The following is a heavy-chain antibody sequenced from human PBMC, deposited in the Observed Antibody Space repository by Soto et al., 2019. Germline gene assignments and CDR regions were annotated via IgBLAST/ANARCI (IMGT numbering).Heavy chain of an antibody. CDR1: GYTFTGYY. V-gene: IGHV1-2*02. D-gene: IGHD4-17*01. CDR3: ARGARTSTASQDWFDP. CDR2: INPNSGGT. Sequence: ASVKVSCKASGYTFTGYYVHWVRQAPGQGLEWMGWINPNSGGTNYVQKFQGRVTMTRDTSISTAYMELSRLRYDDTAVYYCARGARTSTASQDWFDPWGQGTLVTSPQ. J-gene: IGHJ5*02.